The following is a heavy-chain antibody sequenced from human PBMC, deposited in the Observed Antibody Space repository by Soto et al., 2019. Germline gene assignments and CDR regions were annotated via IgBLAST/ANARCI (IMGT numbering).Heavy chain of an antibody. J-gene: IGHJ4*02. CDR1: GFTFSGYG. CDR2: ISYDGSNK. V-gene: IGHV3-30*18. Sequence: GGSLRLSCAASGFTFSGYGMHWVRQAPGKGLEWVAVISYDGSNKYYADSVKGRFTISRDNSKNTLYLQMNSLRAEDTAVYYCAKDIYRYSGSYYYVYWGQGTLVTVSS. D-gene: IGHD1-26*01. CDR3: AKDIYRYSGSYYYVY.